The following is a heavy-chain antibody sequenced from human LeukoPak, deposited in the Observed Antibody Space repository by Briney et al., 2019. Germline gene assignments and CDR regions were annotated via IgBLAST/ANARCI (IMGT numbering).Heavy chain of an antibody. J-gene: IGHJ4*02. CDR2: ISSDGSKN. CDR1: GFTFTNYA. V-gene: IGHV3-30*18. Sequence: GRSLRLSCAASGFTFTNYAMHWVRQTPGKGLEWVALISSDGSKNIYADPVKGRFTVSRDNSKNTLYLQMNSLRAEDTAVYYCVKGLVQTTMSYSVDYWGQGALVTVSS. D-gene: IGHD1-1*01. CDR3: VKGLVQTTMSYSVDY.